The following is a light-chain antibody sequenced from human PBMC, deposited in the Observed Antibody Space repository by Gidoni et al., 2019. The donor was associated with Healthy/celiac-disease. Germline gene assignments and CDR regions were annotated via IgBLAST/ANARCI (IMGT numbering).Light chain of an antibody. V-gene: IGKV3-20*01. CDR1: QSVSSSY. CDR3: QQYGSSPPWT. Sequence: EIVLTQSPGTLSLSPGERATLSCRASQSVSSSYLAWYQQKPGQAPRLLLYGASSRATGIPDRFCGSGSGTDFTLTISRLEPEDFAVYYCQQYGSSPPWTFGQGTKVEIK. CDR2: GAS. J-gene: IGKJ1*01.